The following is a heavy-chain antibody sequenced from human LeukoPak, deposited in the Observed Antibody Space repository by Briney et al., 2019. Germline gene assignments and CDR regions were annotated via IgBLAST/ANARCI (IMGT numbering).Heavy chain of an antibody. CDR1: GGTFSSYA. Sequence: ASVKVPCKASGGTFSSYAISWVRQAPGQGLEWMGRIIPILGIANYAQKFQGRVTITADKSTSTAYMELSSLRSEDTAVYYCARGPLRYFDWLLDWGQGTLVTVSS. CDR2: IIPILGIA. J-gene: IGHJ4*02. D-gene: IGHD3-9*01. CDR3: ARGPLRYFDWLLD. V-gene: IGHV1-69*04.